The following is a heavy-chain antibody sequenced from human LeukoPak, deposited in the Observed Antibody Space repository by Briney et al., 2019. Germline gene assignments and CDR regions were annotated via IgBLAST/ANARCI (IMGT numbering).Heavy chain of an antibody. Sequence: SETLSLTCTVSGGSISSSSYYWGWIRQPPGKGLEWIGSIYYSGSTYYNPSLKSRVTISVDTSKNQFSLKLSPVTAADTAVYYCARDGARGSGSYGIDPWGQGTLVTVSS. CDR2: IYYSGST. D-gene: IGHD3-10*01. J-gene: IGHJ5*02. CDR3: ARDGARGSGSYGIDP. CDR1: GGSISSSSYY. V-gene: IGHV4-39*07.